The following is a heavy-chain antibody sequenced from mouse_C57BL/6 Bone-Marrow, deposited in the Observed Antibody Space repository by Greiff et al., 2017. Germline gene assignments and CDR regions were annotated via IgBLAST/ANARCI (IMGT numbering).Heavy chain of an antibody. J-gene: IGHJ1*03. Sequence: QVQLQQSGAELVRPGTSVKVSCKASGYAFTNYLIEWVKQRPGQGLEWIGVINPGSGGTNYNEKFKGKATLTADKSSSTAYMQLSSLTSEDSAVYFCARWRWLLYWYFDVWGTGTTVTVSS. CDR3: ARWRWLLYWYFDV. CDR1: GYAFTNYL. V-gene: IGHV1-54*01. CDR2: INPGSGGT. D-gene: IGHD2-3*01.